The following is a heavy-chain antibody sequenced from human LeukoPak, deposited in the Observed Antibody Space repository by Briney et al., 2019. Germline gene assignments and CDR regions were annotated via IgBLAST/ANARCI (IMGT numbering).Heavy chain of an antibody. CDR3: ARDSGRYNHGPYHY. V-gene: IGHV3-33*01. CDR2: IWDDGSNK. Sequence: GGPLRLPCAASGFTFSRYGMHWVRQAPGKGLEWVAFIWDDGSNKDYEDSVKGRFTISRDNSKNTLYLQMNSLIVDDTAIYYCARDSGRYNHGPYHYWGQGILVTVSS. J-gene: IGHJ4*02. D-gene: IGHD5-18*01. CDR1: GFTFSRYG.